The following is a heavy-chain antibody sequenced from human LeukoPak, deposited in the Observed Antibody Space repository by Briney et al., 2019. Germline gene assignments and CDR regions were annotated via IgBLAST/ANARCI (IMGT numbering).Heavy chain of an antibody. CDR2: IYYSGST. CDR1: GGSISSSSYY. Sequence: SETLSLTCTVSGGSISSSSYYWGWIRQPPGKGLEWIGSIYYSGSTYYNPSLKSRVIISVDTSRSQFSLNLNSVTAADTAVYYCARSSGSRIDYWGQGTLVTVSS. D-gene: IGHD6-19*01. CDR3: ARSSGSRIDY. V-gene: IGHV4-39*07. J-gene: IGHJ4*02.